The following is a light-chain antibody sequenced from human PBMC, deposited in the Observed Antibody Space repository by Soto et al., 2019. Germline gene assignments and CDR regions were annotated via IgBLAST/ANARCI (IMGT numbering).Light chain of an antibody. CDR3: QSYVSSSHVV. Sequence: NFMLTQPHSVSESPGKTVTISCAASSGSIASNYAQWYQQRPGSAPTLMIYEDNQRPSGVPDRFSGSIDSSSNSASLTISALKTEDEADYYCQSYVSSSHVVFGGGTKLTVL. J-gene: IGLJ2*01. CDR1: SGSIASNY. V-gene: IGLV6-57*02. CDR2: EDN.